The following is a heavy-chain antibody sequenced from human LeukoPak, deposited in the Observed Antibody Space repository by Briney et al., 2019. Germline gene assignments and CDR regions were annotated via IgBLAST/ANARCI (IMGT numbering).Heavy chain of an antibody. D-gene: IGHD3-10*01. CDR1: GGSFSGYY. Sequence: PSETLSLTCAVYGGSFSGYYWSWIRQPPGKGLEWIGEINHSGSTNYNPSLKSRVTISVDTSKTQFSLRLSSVTAADTAVYYCARSYYYAYDIWGQGTMVTVSS. CDR3: ARSYYYAYDI. J-gene: IGHJ3*02. V-gene: IGHV4-34*01. CDR2: INHSGST.